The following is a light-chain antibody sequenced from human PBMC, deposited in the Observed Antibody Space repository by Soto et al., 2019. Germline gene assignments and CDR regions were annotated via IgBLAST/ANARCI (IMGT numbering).Light chain of an antibody. CDR3: QHYDGYPQI. Sequence: DIQMTESRSSLSASVGDRVPITCRASQGISTFLAWFQQKPGKAPKTLIYAASSLHSGVPSRFSGSGSGTDFTLTISSLQPEDFATYYCQHYDGYPQIFGQGTRLEIK. V-gene: IGKV1-16*01. CDR2: AAS. J-gene: IGKJ5*01. CDR1: QGISTF.